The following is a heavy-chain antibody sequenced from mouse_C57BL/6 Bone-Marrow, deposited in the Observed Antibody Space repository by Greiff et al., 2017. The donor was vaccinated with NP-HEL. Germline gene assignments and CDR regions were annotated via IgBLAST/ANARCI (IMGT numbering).Heavy chain of an antibody. D-gene: IGHD2-4*01. CDR2: ISSGSSTI. V-gene: IGHV5-17*01. CDR3: ARPGDDYDNYFDY. CDR1: GFTFSDYG. J-gene: IGHJ2*01. Sequence: EVKLVESGGGLVKPGGSLKLSCAASGFTFSDYGMHWVRQAPEKGLEWVAYISSGSSTIYYADTVKGRFTISRDNAKNTLFLQMTSLRSEDTAMYYCARPGDDYDNYFDYWGQGTTLTVSS.